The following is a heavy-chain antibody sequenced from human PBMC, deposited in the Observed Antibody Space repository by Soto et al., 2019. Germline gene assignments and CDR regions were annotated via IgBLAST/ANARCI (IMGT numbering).Heavy chain of an antibody. J-gene: IGHJ5*02. Sequence: PSETLSLTCTVSGGSISSYYWSWIRQPAGKGLEWIGRIYTSGSTNYNPSLKSRVTMSVDTSKNQFSLKLSSVTAADTAVYYCAGEGEYYDFWSGYYTTKYNWFDPWGQGTLVTVSS. D-gene: IGHD3-3*01. CDR1: GGSISSYY. CDR3: AGEGEYYDFWSGYYTTKYNWFDP. CDR2: IYTSGST. V-gene: IGHV4-4*07.